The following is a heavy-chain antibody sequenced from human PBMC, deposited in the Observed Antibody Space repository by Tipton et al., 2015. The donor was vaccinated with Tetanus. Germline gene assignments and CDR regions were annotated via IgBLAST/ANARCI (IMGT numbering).Heavy chain of an antibody. Sequence: QLVQSGAEVKKPGSSVKASCKASGGTFSSYAISWVRQAPGQGLEWMGGIIPIFGTANYAQKFQGRVTITADESTSTAYMELSSLRSEDTAVYYCAREGISLGVQSQDYYYYGMDVWGQGTTVTVSS. J-gene: IGHJ6*02. CDR3: AREGISLGVQSQDYYYYGMDV. CDR2: IIPIFGTA. V-gene: IGHV1-69*01. D-gene: IGHD2-15*01. CDR1: GGTFSSYA.